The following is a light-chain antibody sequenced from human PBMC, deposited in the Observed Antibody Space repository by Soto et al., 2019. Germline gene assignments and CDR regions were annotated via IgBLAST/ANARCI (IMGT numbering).Light chain of an antibody. CDR3: QQTYGSPVT. CDR1: QDIGAY. V-gene: IGKV1-39*01. J-gene: IGKJ4*01. Sequence: DIQTTQSPSSLSAFVGDRVTITCRASQDIGAYLHWFQQKLGRAPKLLISSSSTLQSGVPSRFRGSGSGADFTLTITSLQPEDFATYFCQQTYGSPVTFGGGTRLEMK. CDR2: SSS.